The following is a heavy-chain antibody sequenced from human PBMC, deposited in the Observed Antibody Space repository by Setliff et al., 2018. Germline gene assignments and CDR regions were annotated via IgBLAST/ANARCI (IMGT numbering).Heavy chain of an antibody. CDR1: GYTFSSYG. J-gene: IGHJ3*02. CDR3: ASAYFYGSGSYYTGHYAFEI. CDR2: ICVYNGNT. Sequence: ASVKVSCKASGYTFSSYGISWVRQAPGQGLEWMGWICVYNGNTHYARKLQGRVTMTTDTSTRTEYRELRSLRSDDTAVYYCASAYFYGSGSYYTGHYAFEIWGEGIMVTVSS. D-gene: IGHD3-10*01. V-gene: IGHV1-18*01.